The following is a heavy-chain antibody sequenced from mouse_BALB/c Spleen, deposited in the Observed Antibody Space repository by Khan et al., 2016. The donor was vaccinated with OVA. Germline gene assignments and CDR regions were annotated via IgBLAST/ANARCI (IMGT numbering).Heavy chain of an antibody. CDR3: ARTARIKY. Sequence: EVQLQESGPGLVKPSQSLSLTCTVTGYSITSGYGWNWIRQFPGNKLEWMGYIGYSGSTNYNTSLKSRISITRDTSKNQFFLQLNSVTTEDTATYYCARTARIKYWGQGTTLTVSS. CDR2: IGYSGST. J-gene: IGHJ2*01. CDR1: GYSITSGYG. D-gene: IGHD1-2*01. V-gene: IGHV3-2*02.